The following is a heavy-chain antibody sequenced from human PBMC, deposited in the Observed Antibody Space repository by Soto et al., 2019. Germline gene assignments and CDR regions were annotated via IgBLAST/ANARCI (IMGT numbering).Heavy chain of an antibody. D-gene: IGHD3-22*01. V-gene: IGHV1-18*01. CDR2: ISANNGNT. CDR3: ASDLQFYSDSSGYRDVFDI. CDR1: GYIFTTYG. Sequence: QVQLVQSGAEVKKPGASVKVSCKASGYIFTTYGISWVRQAPGQGLEWMGWISANNGNTYYGQKFQGRVIMTTDTPTMTIYMELRSLRSDDTVVYYCASDLQFYSDSSGYRDVFDIWGQGTMVTVSS. J-gene: IGHJ3*02.